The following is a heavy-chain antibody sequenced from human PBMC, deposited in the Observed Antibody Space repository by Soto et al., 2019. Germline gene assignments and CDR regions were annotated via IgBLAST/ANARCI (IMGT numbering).Heavy chain of an antibody. V-gene: IGHV3-74*01. CDR2: IYNDGTYS. CDR1: GFIFKMYW. CDR3: ARGPYTADFWSGYHLDY. Sequence: PGGSLRLSCAASGFIFKMYWMHWVRQSPGKGLVWISRIYNDGTYSDYADSVRGRFTISRDNVNDTLYLQMNSLRAEDTAVYYCARGPYTADFWSGYHLDYWGQGTLVTVSS. J-gene: IGHJ4*02. D-gene: IGHD3-3*01.